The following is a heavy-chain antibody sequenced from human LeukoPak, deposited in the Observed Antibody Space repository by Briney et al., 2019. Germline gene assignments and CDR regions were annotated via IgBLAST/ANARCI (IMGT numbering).Heavy chain of an antibody. CDR1: GFVFSNYN. V-gene: IGHV3-48*04. Sequence: GGSLRLSCAASGFVFSNYNMHWVRQAPGKGLEWVSYISSSSSTIFYADSVKGRFTISRDNAKNSLYLQMNSLRAEDTAVYYCARDESLVRGAAFDYWGQGTLVTVSS. D-gene: IGHD3-10*01. CDR3: ARDESLVRGAAFDY. CDR2: ISSSSSTI. J-gene: IGHJ4*02.